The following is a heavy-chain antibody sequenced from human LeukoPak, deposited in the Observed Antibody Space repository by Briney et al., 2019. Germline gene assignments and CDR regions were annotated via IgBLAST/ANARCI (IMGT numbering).Heavy chain of an antibody. D-gene: IGHD7-27*01. CDR2: FSGTSGLT. CDR1: GFDFSSYG. J-gene: IGHJ4*02. CDR3: AKDGGLWVSAHWGDS. V-gene: IGHV3-23*01. Sequence: GGSLRLSCVASGFDFSSYGLSWVRQSPGKGLEWVSTFSGTSGLTYYADSVKGRFTISRDNSKNTLFLQMNSLRAEDTAVYYCAKDGGLWVSAHWGDSWGRGTLVTVSS.